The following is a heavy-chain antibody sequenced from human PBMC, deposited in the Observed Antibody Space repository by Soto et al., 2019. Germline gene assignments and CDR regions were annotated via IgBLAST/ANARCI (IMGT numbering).Heavy chain of an antibody. CDR2: IWHDGGNK. CDR1: GFTFSSYG. V-gene: IGHV3-33*01. J-gene: IGHJ4*02. CDR3: ERDGDVNTGFGKDY. D-gene: IGHD3-16*01. Sequence: GGSLRLSCAASGFTFSSYGMHWVRQAPGKGLEWVAFIWHDGGNKFYAESVKGRFTISRDNSKNTLYLQMTSLSAEDTAMYYCERDGDVNTGFGKDYWGQGTLVTVSS.